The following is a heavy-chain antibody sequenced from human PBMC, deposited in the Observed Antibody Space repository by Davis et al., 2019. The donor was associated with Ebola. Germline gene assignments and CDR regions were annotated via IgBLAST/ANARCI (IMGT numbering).Heavy chain of an antibody. Sequence: ASVTVSCKASGYTFIGHYLHWVRQAPGQGLEWMGWINPNSCDTKFLPKFQGRVTVTRDTSISTVYMELSRLRSADTAVYYCGRGSGFWSGYFMAYFDFWGQGALVTVSS. CDR1: GYTFIGHY. J-gene: IGHJ4*02. CDR3: GRGSGFWSGYFMAYFDF. D-gene: IGHD3-3*01. CDR2: INPNSCDT. V-gene: IGHV1-2*02.